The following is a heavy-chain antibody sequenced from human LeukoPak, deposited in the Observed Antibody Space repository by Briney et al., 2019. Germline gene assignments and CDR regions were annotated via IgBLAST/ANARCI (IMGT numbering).Heavy chain of an antibody. J-gene: IGHJ4*02. CDR1: GGSINNYS. D-gene: IGHD1-26*01. Sequence: KPSETLSLTCTVSGGSINNYSWSWIRQPPGKGLEWIGYIYYSGSTNYNPSLKNRVTISLDTSKNQFSLKLSSVTAADTAVYYCARHRLLLGATAVGFDYWGQGTLVTVSS. CDR3: ARHRLLLGATAVGFDY. CDR2: IYYSGST. V-gene: IGHV4-59*08.